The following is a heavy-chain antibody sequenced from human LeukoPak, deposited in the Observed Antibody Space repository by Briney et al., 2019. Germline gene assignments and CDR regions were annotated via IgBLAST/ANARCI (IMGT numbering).Heavy chain of an antibody. CDR2: IYTSGST. J-gene: IGHJ4*02. V-gene: IGHV4-4*07. D-gene: IGHD5-24*01. CDR1: GGSISSYY. Sequence: SETLSLTCTVSGGSISSYYWSWIRQPAGKGLEWIGRIYTSGSTNYNPSLKSRVTMSVDTSKNQFSLKLSSVTAADTAVYYCARGRGDGSDPKGRFDYWGQGTLVTVSS. CDR3: ARGRGDGSDPKGRFDY.